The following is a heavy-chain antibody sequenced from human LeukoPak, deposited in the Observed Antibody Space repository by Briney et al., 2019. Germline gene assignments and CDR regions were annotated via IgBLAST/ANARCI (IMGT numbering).Heavy chain of an antibody. V-gene: IGHV3-21*01. CDR1: GFSFSTYS. J-gene: IGHJ4*02. D-gene: IGHD3-22*01. CDR2: ITSSPTYI. CDR3: AREMTHDSDSSGFV. Sequence: NPGGSLRLSCAASGFSFSTYSMNWVRQAPGKGLEWVSSITSSPTYIYYADSVKGRFTISRDNAKNSVYLQMNSLRVEDTAVYYCAREMTHDSDSSGFVWGQGTLVTVSS.